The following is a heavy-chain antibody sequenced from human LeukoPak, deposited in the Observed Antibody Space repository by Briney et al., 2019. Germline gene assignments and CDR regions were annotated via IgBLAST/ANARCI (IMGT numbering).Heavy chain of an antibody. CDR3: ARGVTIFGVVNPAAYYYYYMDV. CDR2: INAYNGNT. Sequence: GASVKVSCKASGYSFTSYGISWVRQAPGQGLEWMGWINAYNGNTNYAQKLQGRVTMTTDTSTSTAYMELKSLRSDDTAVYYCARGVTIFGVVNPAAYYYYYMDVWGKGTTVTVSS. V-gene: IGHV1-18*01. CDR1: GYSFTSYG. D-gene: IGHD3-3*01. J-gene: IGHJ6*03.